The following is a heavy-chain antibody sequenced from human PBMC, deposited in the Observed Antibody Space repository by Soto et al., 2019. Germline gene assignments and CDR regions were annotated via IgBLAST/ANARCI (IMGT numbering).Heavy chain of an antibody. J-gene: IGHJ4*02. CDR3: AKVPRGYGDYFDS. Sequence: PGGPLRLSCAASGFTFDDYDMHWVRQAPGQGLEWVAGISHNSGSGGYADSVKGRFTLSRDNAQNSLYLLMNSLRPEDTALYYCAKVPRGYGDYFDSWGQGTLVTVSS. CDR1: GFTFDDYD. D-gene: IGHD4-17*01. CDR2: ISHNSGSG. V-gene: IGHV3-9*01.